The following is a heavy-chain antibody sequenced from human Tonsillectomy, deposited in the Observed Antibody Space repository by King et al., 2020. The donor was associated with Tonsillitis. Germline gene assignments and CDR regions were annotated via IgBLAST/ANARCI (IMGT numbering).Heavy chain of an antibody. Sequence: VQLVESGGGLGQPGGSLRLSCAASGFTFSGYWMHWVRQAPGKGLVWVSRINSDGDSTDYADSVKGRFTISRDNAKDTLFLQMNSLRAEDTAVYYCAKNWGLWFGGQGTLVTVSS. CDR2: INSDGDST. D-gene: IGHD3-10*01. J-gene: IGHJ4*02. V-gene: IGHV3-74*01. CDR1: GFTFSGYW. CDR3: AKNWGLWF.